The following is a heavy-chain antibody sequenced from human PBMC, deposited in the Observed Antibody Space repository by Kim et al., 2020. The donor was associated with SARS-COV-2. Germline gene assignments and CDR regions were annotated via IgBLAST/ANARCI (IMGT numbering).Heavy chain of an antibody. CDR3: ASDRLEWLSQADY. J-gene: IGHJ4*02. CDR2: IIPILGIA. CDR1: GGTFSSYA. Sequence: SVKVSCKASGGTFSSYAISWVRQAPGQGLEWMGRIIPILGIANYAQKFQGRVTITADKSTSTAYMELSSLRSEDTAVYYCASDRLEWLSQADYWGQGTLVTVSS. D-gene: IGHD3-3*01. V-gene: IGHV1-69*04.